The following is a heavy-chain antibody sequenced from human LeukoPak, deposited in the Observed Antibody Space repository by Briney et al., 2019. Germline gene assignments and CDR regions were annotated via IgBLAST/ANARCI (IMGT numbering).Heavy chain of an antibody. Sequence: GGSLRLSCAASGFTVSSNYMSWVRQAPGKGLEWVSVMFASGSTYYADSVKGRFTFSRDIFRNTLYLQLNSLRVEDTALYYCARGFVQTGYSSSSYVHWGQGTLVTVSS. CDR1: GFTVSSNY. D-gene: IGHD6-13*01. J-gene: IGHJ4*02. CDR3: ARGFVQTGYSSSSYVH. CDR2: MFASGST. V-gene: IGHV3-66*01.